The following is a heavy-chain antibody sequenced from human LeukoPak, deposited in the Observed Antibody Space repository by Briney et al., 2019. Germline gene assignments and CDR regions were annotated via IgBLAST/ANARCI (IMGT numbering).Heavy chain of an antibody. CDR2: INHSGST. CDR3: ARTYNNAIDY. CDR1: GGSFSGYY. J-gene: IGHJ4*02. Sequence: SETLSLTCAVYGGSFSGYYWSWIRQPPGKGLEWIGEINHSGSTNYNPSLKSRVTISVDTSKNQFSLQVNSVTPEDTAVYYCARTYNNAIDYWGQGTLVTVSS. D-gene: IGHD3-10*01. V-gene: IGHV4-34*01.